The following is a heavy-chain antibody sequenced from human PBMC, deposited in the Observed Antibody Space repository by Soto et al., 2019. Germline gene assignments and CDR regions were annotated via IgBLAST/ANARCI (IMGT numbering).Heavy chain of an antibody. CDR1: GFTFGSYW. J-gene: IGHJ3*02. D-gene: IGHD3-10*01. CDR2: IKKDESQK. V-gene: IGHV3-7*05. CDR3: TTDVSPGSSALYLDAFDI. Sequence: EVQLVESGGGLVQPGGSLRLSCEASGFTFGSYWMTWVRQAPGKGLEWVANIKKDESQKSDLDSVRGRFTISRDNAKNSLYLQMNLLIVEDTALYYCTTDVSPGSSALYLDAFDIWGQGTMVIVSS.